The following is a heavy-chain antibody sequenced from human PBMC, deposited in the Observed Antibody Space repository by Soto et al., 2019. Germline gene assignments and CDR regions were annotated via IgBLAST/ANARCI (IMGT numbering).Heavy chain of an antibody. CDR2: ISSDGSNN. CDR3: ARFKGCSGGSCYSYFDY. CDR1: GFTFSTYA. Sequence: QVQLVESGGGVVQPGRSLRLSCAASGFTFSTYAMHWVRQAPGKGLEWVAVISSDGSNNYYADSVKGRFTISRDNSKNTLYLQMNSLRAEDTAVYYCARFKGCSGGSCYSYFDYWGQGTLVTVSS. J-gene: IGHJ4*02. D-gene: IGHD2-15*01. V-gene: IGHV3-30-3*01.